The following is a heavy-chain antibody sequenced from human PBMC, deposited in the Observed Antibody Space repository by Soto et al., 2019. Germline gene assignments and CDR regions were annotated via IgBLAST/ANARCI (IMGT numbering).Heavy chain of an antibody. CDR2: IDPSDSYT. V-gene: IGHV5-10-1*01. CDR1: GYSFTSYW. D-gene: IGHD3-22*01. J-gene: IGHJ4*02. CDR3: ARSPYDSSGYYFLDFDY. Sequence: GESLKISCKGSGYSFTSYWISWVRQMPGKGLEWMGRIDPSDSYTNYSPSFQGHVTISADKSISTAYLQWSSLKASDTAMYYCARSPYDSSGYYFLDFDYWGQGTLVTVSS.